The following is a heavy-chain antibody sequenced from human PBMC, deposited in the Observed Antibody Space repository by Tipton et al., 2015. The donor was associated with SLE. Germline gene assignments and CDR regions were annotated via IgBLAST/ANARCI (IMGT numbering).Heavy chain of an antibody. CDR2: INHSGST. CDR3: ATGGIAAAGTKT. CDR1: GGSFSGYY. V-gene: IGHV4-34*01. J-gene: IGHJ5*02. D-gene: IGHD6-13*01. Sequence: TLSLTCAVYGGSFSGYYWSWIRQPPGKGLEWIGEINHSGSTNYNPPLKSRVTISVDTSKNQFSLKLSSVTAADTAVYYCATGGIAAAGTKTWGQGTLVTVSS.